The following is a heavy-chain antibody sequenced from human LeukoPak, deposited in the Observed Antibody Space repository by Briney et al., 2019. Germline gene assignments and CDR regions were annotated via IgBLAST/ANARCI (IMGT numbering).Heavy chain of an antibody. CDR3: ARGLEYSSNFDY. CDR2: INHSGST. Sequence: LRLSCAASGFTFSWFPMHWVRQAPGKGLEWIGEINHSGSTNYNPSLKSRVTISVDTSKNQFSLKLSSVTAADTAVYYCARGLEYSSNFDYWGQGTLVTVSS. J-gene: IGHJ4*02. CDR1: GFTFSWFP. D-gene: IGHD6-6*01. V-gene: IGHV4-34*01.